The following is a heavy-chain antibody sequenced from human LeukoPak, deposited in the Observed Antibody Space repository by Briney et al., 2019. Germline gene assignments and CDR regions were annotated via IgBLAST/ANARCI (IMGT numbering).Heavy chain of an antibody. CDR2: ISGSGGDT. D-gene: IGHD5-18*01. CDR3: AKGDSGMVRRYYFDY. Sequence: GGSLRLSCAASGFTFSSYAMSWVRQAPGKGLEWVSLISGSGGDTYYADSVKGRLTISREISKNTLYLQMNSLSAEDTAVYYCAKGDSGMVRRYYFDYWGQGTLVTVSS. V-gene: IGHV3-23*01. CDR1: GFTFSSYA. J-gene: IGHJ4*02.